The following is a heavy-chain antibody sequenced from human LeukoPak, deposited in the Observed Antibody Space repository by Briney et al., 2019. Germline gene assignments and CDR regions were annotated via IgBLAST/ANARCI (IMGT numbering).Heavy chain of an antibody. Sequence: ASVKFSCKASGGTFSSYAISWVRQAPGQGLEWMGGIIPIFGTANYAQKFQGRVTITTDESTSTAYMELSSLRSEDTAVYYCASNSEIAVAGTWGFDYWGQGTLVTVSS. V-gene: IGHV1-69*05. CDR1: GGTFSSYA. J-gene: IGHJ4*02. CDR3: ASNSEIAVAGTWGFDY. D-gene: IGHD6-19*01. CDR2: IIPIFGTA.